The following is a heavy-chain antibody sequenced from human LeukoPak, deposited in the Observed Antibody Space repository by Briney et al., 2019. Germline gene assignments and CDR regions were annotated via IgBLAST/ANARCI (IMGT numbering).Heavy chain of an antibody. V-gene: IGHV1-3*01. CDR1: GYTFTSYA. CDR3: ARGQPPMVRGVRFDY. D-gene: IGHD3-10*01. Sequence: PGASVKVPCKASGYTFTSYAMHWVRQAPGQRLEWMGWINAGNGNTKYSQKFLGRVTITRDTSASTAYMELSSLRSEDTAVYYCARGQPPMVRGVRFDYWGQGTLVTVSS. CDR2: INAGNGNT. J-gene: IGHJ4*02.